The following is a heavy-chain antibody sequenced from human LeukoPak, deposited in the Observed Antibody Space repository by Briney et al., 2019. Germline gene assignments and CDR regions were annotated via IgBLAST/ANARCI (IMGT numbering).Heavy chain of an antibody. CDR2: IYYSGST. D-gene: IGHD3-3*01. CDR1: GGSISSSSYY. J-gene: IGHJ4*02. V-gene: IGHV4-39*01. Sequence: PSETLSLTCTVSGGSISSSSYYWGWIRQPPGKGLEWIGSIYYSGSTYYNPSLKSRVTISVDTSKNQFSLKLSSVTAADTAVYYCARVGAPSYDFWSGYPGLDYWGQGTLVTVSS. CDR3: ARVGAPSYDFWSGYPGLDY.